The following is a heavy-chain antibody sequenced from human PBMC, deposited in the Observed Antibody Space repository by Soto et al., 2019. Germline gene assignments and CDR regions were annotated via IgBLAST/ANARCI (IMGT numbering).Heavy chain of an antibody. CDR1: GFTFSSFD. CDR3: ARWAMSSSWFDYGMDV. V-gene: IGHV3-13*01. D-gene: IGHD6-13*01. Sequence: GGSLRLSCEASGFTFSSFDMHWVRQATGKSLEWVSAIGTAGDTYYPGSVKGRFTISRENAKNSLYLQMNSLRAEDTSVYYCARWAMSSSWFDYGMDVWGQGTTVTVSS. J-gene: IGHJ6*02. CDR2: IGTAGDT.